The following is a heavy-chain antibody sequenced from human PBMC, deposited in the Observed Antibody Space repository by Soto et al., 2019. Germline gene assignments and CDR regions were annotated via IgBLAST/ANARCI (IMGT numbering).Heavy chain of an antibody. V-gene: IGHV5-10-1*01. Sequence: PRESLNISCKGEGYSFTSYWITWVRQMPGKGLEWMGRIDPTDSYTNYSPSCQGHVTISADKSISTVFLQRSSLKASATAMYYCGRDGWRGYDGKYGECAADEWGVGPLVTV. CDR3: GRDGWRGYDGKYGECAADE. CDR1: GYSFTSYW. CDR2: IDPTDSYT. J-gene: IGHJ4*02. D-gene: IGHD5-12*01.